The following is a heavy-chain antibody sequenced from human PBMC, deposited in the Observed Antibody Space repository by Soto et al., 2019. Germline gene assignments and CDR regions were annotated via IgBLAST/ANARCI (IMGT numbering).Heavy chain of an antibody. CDR3: ARNGGRGMKDAFDI. CDR2: IYPGDSDT. CDR1: GYTFTSYW. J-gene: IGHJ3*02. V-gene: IGHV5-51*01. D-gene: IGHD2-15*01. Sequence: GESLKISCKGSGYTFTSYWIGWVRQMPGNGLEWMGIIYPGDSDTKYSPTFEGQVTISVDKFISTAYPQWSSLKAPDTAMYYCARNGGRGMKDAFDIWGQGTMVTVSS.